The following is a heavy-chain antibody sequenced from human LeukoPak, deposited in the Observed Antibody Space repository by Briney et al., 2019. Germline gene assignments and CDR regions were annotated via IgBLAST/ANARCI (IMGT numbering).Heavy chain of an antibody. D-gene: IGHD5-18*01. CDR2: ISAYNGNT. CDR1: GYTFTSHG. V-gene: IGHV1-18*01. CDR3: ARGPVDTARGRAFDI. J-gene: IGHJ3*02. Sequence: ASVKVSCKASGYTFTSHGISWLRQAPGQGLEWMGWISAYNGNTNYAQKLQGRVTMTTDTSTSTAYMELRSLRSDDTAVYYCARGPVDTARGRAFDIWGQGTMVTVSS.